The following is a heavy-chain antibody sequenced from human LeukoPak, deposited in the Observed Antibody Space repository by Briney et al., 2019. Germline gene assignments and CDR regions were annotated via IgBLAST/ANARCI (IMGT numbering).Heavy chain of an antibody. Sequence: GGSLRLSCAASGFTFSRHWMAWVRQAPGKGLEWVANIKPDGSEKYYVDSVKGRFTISRDNAKNSLYLQMNSLRAEDTAVYYCARDLYRIVVVPHYFDYWGQGTLVTVSS. CDR1: GFTFSRHW. D-gene: IGHD3-22*01. CDR3: ARDLYRIVVVPHYFDY. V-gene: IGHV3-7*01. CDR2: IKPDGSEK. J-gene: IGHJ4*02.